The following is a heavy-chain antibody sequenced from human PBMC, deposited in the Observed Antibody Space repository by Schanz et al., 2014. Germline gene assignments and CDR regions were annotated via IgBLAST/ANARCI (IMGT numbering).Heavy chain of an antibody. CDR2: ISHDGYST. V-gene: IGHV3-64*04. CDR1: GFTFSSYA. J-gene: IGHJ4*02. CDR3: VSQTGSPNY. D-gene: IGHD6-13*01. Sequence: QVQLVESGGGVVQPGGSLRLSCAASGFTFSSYAMHWVRQAPGKGLEYVSAISHDGYSTYYADSLKGRFTMSRDNAKNSVFLQMNSLRVEDTAVYFCVSQTGSPNYWGQGTLVTVSS.